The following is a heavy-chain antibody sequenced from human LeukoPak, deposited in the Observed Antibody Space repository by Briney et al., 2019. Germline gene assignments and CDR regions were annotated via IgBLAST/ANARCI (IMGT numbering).Heavy chain of an antibody. Sequence: GGSLRLSCAASGFTFSSYWMSWVRQAPGKGLEWVANIKQDGSEKYYVDAVKGRFTISRDNAKNSLYLQMNSLRAEDTDVYYCARDCSSTSCYAVGDAFDIWGQGTMVTVSS. V-gene: IGHV3-7*03. CDR3: ARDCSSTSCYAVGDAFDI. CDR2: IKQDGSEK. J-gene: IGHJ3*02. CDR1: GFTFSSYW. D-gene: IGHD2-2*01.